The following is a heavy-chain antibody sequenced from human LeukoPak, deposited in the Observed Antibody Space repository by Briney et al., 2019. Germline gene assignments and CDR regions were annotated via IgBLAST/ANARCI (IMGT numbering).Heavy chain of an antibody. J-gene: IGHJ4*02. CDR2: ISSGSTYI. CDR1: GFDFNFYS. Sequence: PGGSLRLSCAASGFDFNFYSMNWVRQAPGKGLEWVSSISSGSTYIYFADSVRGRFTVSRDDAKNSVYLQMTRLGDEDTAVYYCVRGGRGWIFDYWGQGALITVSS. CDR3: VRGGRGWIFDY. D-gene: IGHD2-2*03. V-gene: IGHV3-21*01.